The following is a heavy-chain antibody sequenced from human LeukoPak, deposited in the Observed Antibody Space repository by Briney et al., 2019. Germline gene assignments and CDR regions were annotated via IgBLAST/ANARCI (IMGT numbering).Heavy chain of an antibody. CDR2: IYHSGST. V-gene: IGHV4-38-2*02. CDR1: GYSISSGYY. J-gene: IGHJ4*02. Sequence: PSETLSLTCTVSGYSISSGYYWGWIRQPPGKELEWIGTIYHSGSTYYNPSLKSRVTISVDTSKNQFSLKLTSVTAADTAVYYCARVRGYCSSTICYRYYFDYWGQGTLVTVSS. D-gene: IGHD2-2*01. CDR3: ARVRGYCSSTICYRYYFDY.